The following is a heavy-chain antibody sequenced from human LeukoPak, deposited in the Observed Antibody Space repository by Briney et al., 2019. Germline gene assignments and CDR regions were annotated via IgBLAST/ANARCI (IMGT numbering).Heavy chain of an antibody. Sequence: PSETLSLTCTVSGGSISSYYWSWIRQPPGKGLEWIGYIYYSGSTNYNPSLKSRVTISVDTSKNQFSLKLSSVTAADTAVYYCARWGGYYDSSGYPRGHAFDIWGQGAMVTVSS. CDR3: ARWGGYYDSSGYPRGHAFDI. CDR2: IYYSGST. CDR1: GGSISSYY. V-gene: IGHV4-59*01. D-gene: IGHD3-22*01. J-gene: IGHJ3*02.